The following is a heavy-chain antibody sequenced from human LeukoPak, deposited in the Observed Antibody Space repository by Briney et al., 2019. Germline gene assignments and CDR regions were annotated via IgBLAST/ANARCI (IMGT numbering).Heavy chain of an antibody. V-gene: IGHV3-23*01. CDR3: AKDSSGYDYYDSSGYYFPDAFDI. CDR1: GLTFSSYA. CDR2: ISGSGGST. J-gene: IGHJ3*02. Sequence: GGSLRLSCAASGLTFSSYAMSWVRQAPGKGLEWVSAISGSGGSTYYADSVKGRFTISRDNSKNTLYLQMNSLRAEDTAVYYCAKDSSGYDYYDSSGYYFPDAFDIWGQGTMVTVSS. D-gene: IGHD3-22*01.